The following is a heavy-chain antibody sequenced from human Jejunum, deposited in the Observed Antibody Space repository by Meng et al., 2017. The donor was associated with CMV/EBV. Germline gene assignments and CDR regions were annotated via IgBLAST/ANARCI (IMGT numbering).Heavy chain of an antibody. D-gene: IGHD2-21*01. J-gene: IGHJ3*01. Sequence: SSYKCINYGVAWVRQAPGQGIEWMGWINTYNGNTNYVQSLQGRVSMTTDTSTTTVYMELRSLRSDDTALYYCARSYTSYSFFDFWGQGTMVTVSS. CDR3: ARSYTSYSFFDF. CDR1: SYKCINYG. V-gene: IGHV1-18*01. CDR2: INTYNGNT.